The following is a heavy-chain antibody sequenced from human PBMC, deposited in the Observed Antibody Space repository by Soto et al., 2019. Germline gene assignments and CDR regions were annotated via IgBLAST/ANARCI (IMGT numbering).Heavy chain of an antibody. J-gene: IGHJ5*02. CDR2: ISPGSRYP. Sequence: GGSLRLSCAGSGFTFGYSYMSWIRQAPGKGLEWLSYISPGSRYPAYADSVKGRFTISRDNAKRSLYLQMMSLAAEDTAIYYCVRGGGGGLFDPWGQGTMVTVSS. D-gene: IGHD2-15*01. CDR3: VRGGGGGLFDP. CDR1: GFTFGYSY. V-gene: IGHV3-11*06.